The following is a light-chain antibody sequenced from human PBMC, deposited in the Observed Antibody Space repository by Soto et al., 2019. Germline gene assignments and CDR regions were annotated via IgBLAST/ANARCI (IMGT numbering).Light chain of an antibody. Sequence: HSALTQPPSASGSPGPSVTISCTGIRSDVGGYNYVSWYQHHPGKAPKLMIYEVSKRPSGVPDRFSGSKSGITASLTVYGLQAEDDADYYCTSYAGSNSVVFGGGTKLTVL. V-gene: IGLV2-8*01. CDR3: TSYAGSNSVV. CDR1: RSDVGGYNY. CDR2: EVS. J-gene: IGLJ2*01.